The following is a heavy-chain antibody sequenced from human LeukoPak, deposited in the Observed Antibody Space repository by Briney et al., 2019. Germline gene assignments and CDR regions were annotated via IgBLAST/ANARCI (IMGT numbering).Heavy chain of an antibody. CDR1: GFTFSGSA. J-gene: IGHJ4*02. CDR3: TRRSVDYGDYVWEH. Sequence: PPGGSLRLSCAASGFTFSGSAMPWVRQASGKGLEWVGRIRSKANSYATAYAASVKGRFTISRDDSKNTAYLQMNSLKTEDTAVYYCTRRSVDYGDYVWEHWGQGTLVTVSS. V-gene: IGHV3-73*01. D-gene: IGHD4-17*01. CDR2: IRSKANSYAT.